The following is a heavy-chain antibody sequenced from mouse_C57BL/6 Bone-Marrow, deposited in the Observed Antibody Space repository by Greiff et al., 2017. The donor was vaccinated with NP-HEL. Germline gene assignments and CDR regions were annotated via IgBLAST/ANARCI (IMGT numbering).Heavy chain of an antibody. J-gene: IGHJ3*01. CDR3: ARSIYYGYDRFAY. CDR2: IDPSDSYT. Sequence: QVQLQQSGAELVKPGASVKLSCKASGYTFTSYWMQWVKQRPGQGLEWIGEIDPSDSYTNYNQKFKGKATLTVDTSSSTAYMQLSSLTSEDSAVYYCARSIYYGYDRFAYWGQGTLVTVSA. V-gene: IGHV1-50*01. CDR1: GYTFTSYW. D-gene: IGHD2-2*01.